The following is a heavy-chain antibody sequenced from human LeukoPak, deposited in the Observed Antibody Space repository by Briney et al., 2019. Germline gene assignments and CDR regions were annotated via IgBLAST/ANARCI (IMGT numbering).Heavy chain of an antibody. D-gene: IGHD3-22*01. CDR3: ARDSSGYQ. Sequence: GGPLRLSCAASGFTFSTFWMSWVRQAPGKGLEWVANIKEDGSEKYYGDSVKGRFTISRDNAKNSLYREMNSLRVEDTAVYYCARDSSGYQWGQGTLVTVSS. V-gene: IGHV3-7*01. J-gene: IGHJ4*02. CDR2: IKEDGSEK. CDR1: GFTFSTFW.